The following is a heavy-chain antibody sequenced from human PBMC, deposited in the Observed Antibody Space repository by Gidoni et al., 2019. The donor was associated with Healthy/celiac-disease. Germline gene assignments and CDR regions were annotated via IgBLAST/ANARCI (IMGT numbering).Heavy chain of an antibody. Sequence: EVQLVESGGGLVQPGGSLRLSCAAPGFTVSSNYMSWVRQAPGKGLEWVSVIYSGGSTYYADSVKGRFTISRDNSKNTLYLQMNSLRAEDTAVYYCARAPYYYDSSGPTGYFDLWGRGTLVTVSS. V-gene: IGHV3-66*02. J-gene: IGHJ2*01. CDR3: ARAPYYYDSSGPTGYFDL. CDR1: GFTVSSNY. CDR2: IYSGGST. D-gene: IGHD3-22*01.